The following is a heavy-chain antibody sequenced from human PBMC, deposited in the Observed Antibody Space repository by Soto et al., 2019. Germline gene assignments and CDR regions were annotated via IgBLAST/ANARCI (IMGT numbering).Heavy chain of an antibody. Sequence: TSETLPLTCTVSGGSISSSSYYWGWIRQPPGKGLEWIGSIYYSGSTYYNPSLKSRVTISVDTSKNQFSLKLSSVTAADTAVYYCARKHHDSSGYQESNWFDPWGQGTLVTVSS. J-gene: IGHJ5*02. V-gene: IGHV4-39*01. CDR3: ARKHHDSSGYQESNWFDP. CDR2: IYYSGST. D-gene: IGHD3-22*01. CDR1: GGSISSSSYY.